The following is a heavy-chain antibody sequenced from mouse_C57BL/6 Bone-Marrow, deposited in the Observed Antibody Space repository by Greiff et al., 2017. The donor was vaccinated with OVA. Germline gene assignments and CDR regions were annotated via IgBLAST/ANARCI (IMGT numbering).Heavy chain of an antibody. CDR3: ARCRVYDLYFDY. V-gene: IGHV1-61*01. D-gene: IGHD2-3*01. J-gene: IGHJ2*01. CDR2: IYPSDSET. Sequence: QVQLQQPGAELVRPGSSVKLSCKASGYTFTSYWMDWVKQRPGQGLEWIGNIYPSDSETHYNQKFKDKATLTVDKSSSTAYMQLSSLTSEDSAVYYCARCRVYDLYFDYWGQGTTLTVSS. CDR1: GYTFTSYW.